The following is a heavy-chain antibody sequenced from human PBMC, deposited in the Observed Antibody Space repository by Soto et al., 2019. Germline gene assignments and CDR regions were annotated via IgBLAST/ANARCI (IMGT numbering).Heavy chain of an antibody. CDR1: GDSISRSHW. Sequence: QVQLQESGPGLVRPSGALSVTCAVSGDSISRSHWWSWVRQSPGQGLEWIGEISHSGITNYNPSLKSRVTISGDKSKNQLSLKFTSVTAADTAVYYCARVRYDRSGFDHWGHGTLVSVSS. D-gene: IGHD3-22*01. CDR3: ARVRYDRSGFDH. J-gene: IGHJ4*01. V-gene: IGHV4-4*02. CDR2: ISHSGIT.